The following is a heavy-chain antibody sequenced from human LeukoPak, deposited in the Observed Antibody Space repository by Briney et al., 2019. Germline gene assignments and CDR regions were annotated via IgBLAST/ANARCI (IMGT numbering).Heavy chain of an antibody. CDR1: GFTFRSYG. D-gene: IGHD6-13*01. J-gene: IGHJ4*02. CDR3: AKDRTAAGTSGFDH. CDR2: IWYDGSNK. Sequence: PGGSLRLSCAASGFTFRSYGMHWVRQAPGKGREGWAVIWYDGSNKDYADSVKGRLTISRDNSKDTLYLQMSSLRAEDTAVYYCAKDRTAAGTSGFDHWGQGTLVTVSS. V-gene: IGHV3-33*06.